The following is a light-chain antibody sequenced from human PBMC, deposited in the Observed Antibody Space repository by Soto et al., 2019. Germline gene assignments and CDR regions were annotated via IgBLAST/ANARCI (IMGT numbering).Light chain of an antibody. Sequence: EIVMTQSPATLSVSPGERATLSCRASQSVSSNLAWYQQKPGQAPRLLIYGASTRTTGIPAWLSGSGSGPAFSPTICSLQSEDFAVYYCQQYHNWLWVTFGQGTKLDIK. CDR3: QQYHNWLWVT. CDR2: GAS. J-gene: IGKJ2*01. CDR1: QSVSSN. V-gene: IGKV3-15*01.